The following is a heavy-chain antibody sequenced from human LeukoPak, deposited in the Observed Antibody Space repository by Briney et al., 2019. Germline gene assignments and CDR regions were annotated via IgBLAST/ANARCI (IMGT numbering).Heavy chain of an antibody. CDR1: GFTFSSYS. J-gene: IGHJ5*02. Sequence: GGSLRLSCAASGFTFSSYSMNWVRQAPGKGLEWVSSISSSSSYIYYADSVKGRFTISRDNAKNSLYLQMKSLRAEDTAVYYCARGGVTGYSSSWYVSALPALDPWGQGTLVTVSS. D-gene: IGHD6-13*01. CDR2: ISSSSSYI. CDR3: ARGGVTGYSSSWYVSALPALDP. V-gene: IGHV3-21*04.